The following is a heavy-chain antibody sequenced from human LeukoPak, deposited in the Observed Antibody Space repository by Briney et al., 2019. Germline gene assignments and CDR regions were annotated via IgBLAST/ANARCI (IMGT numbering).Heavy chain of an antibody. CDR3: ARGADYYDSSGYYFAYYAEFDY. Sequence: ASVTVSCKASGYTFTSYGISWVRQAPGQGLEWMGWISGYDGNTNYVQTLQGRVTMTTDTSTSTAYMELRSLRSDDTAVYYCARGADYYDSSGYYFAYYAEFDYWGQGTLVTVSS. CDR1: GYTFTSYG. D-gene: IGHD3-22*01. V-gene: IGHV1-18*01. J-gene: IGHJ4*02. CDR2: ISGYDGNT.